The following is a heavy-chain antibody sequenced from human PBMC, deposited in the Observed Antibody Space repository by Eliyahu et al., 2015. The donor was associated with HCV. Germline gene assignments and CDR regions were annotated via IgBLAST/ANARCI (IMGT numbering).Heavy chain of an antibody. J-gene: IGHJ5*02. CDR2: SHYSGST. Sequence: QVQLQESGPGLVKPSETLSLTCTVSGGSIXTXYXXWIRQPXXKGLEWXGYSHYSGSTNYNPSLKSRVTISVDTSNNQFSLNLTSVTAADTAMYYCASGGGGIAVTGTGGWFDPWGQGTLVTVSS. V-gene: IGHV4-59*01. CDR3: ASGGGGIAVTGTGGWFDP. D-gene: IGHD6-19*01. CDR1: GGSIXTXY.